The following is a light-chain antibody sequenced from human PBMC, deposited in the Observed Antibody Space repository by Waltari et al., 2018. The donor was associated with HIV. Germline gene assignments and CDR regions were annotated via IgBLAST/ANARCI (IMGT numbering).Light chain of an antibody. CDR1: RSDVGGYNY. Sequence: QSALTQPRSVSGSPGQSVTISCTGTRSDVGGYNYVSWYQQHPGKAPKLLIHDVSGSKSGNTASLTISGLQAEDEADYYCCAYTGAYTSGVFGAGTQLTVL. V-gene: IGLV2-11*01. J-gene: IGLJ3*02. CDR3: CAYTGAYTSGV. CDR2: DV.